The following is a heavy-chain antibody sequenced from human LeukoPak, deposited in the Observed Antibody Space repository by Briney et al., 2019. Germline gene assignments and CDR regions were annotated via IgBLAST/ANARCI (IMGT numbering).Heavy chain of an antibody. CDR2: IKQDGSEK. V-gene: IGHV3-7*01. Sequence: GGSLRLSCAASGFTFSSYWMSWVRQAPGKGLEWAANIKQDGSEKYYVDSVKGRFTISRDNAKNSLYLQMNSLRAEDTAVYYCARVSPKHCSGGSCYYRYWGQGTLVTVSS. CDR3: ARVSPKHCSGGSCYYRY. CDR1: GFTFSSYW. D-gene: IGHD2-15*01. J-gene: IGHJ4*02.